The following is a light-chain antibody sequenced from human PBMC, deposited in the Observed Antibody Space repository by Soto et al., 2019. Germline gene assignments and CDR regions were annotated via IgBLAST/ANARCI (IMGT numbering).Light chain of an antibody. J-gene: IGKJ2*01. Sequence: EIVLTQSPGTLSSSPGERATLSCRASQNVDTTYLTWFQQKPGQAPRLLIYGASNRATGIPDRFSGGGSGRDFTLTITRLEPEAFAVYYCQHFGNSPVIFGQGTKLEI. CDR2: GAS. V-gene: IGKV3-20*01. CDR1: QNVDTTY. CDR3: QHFGNSPVI.